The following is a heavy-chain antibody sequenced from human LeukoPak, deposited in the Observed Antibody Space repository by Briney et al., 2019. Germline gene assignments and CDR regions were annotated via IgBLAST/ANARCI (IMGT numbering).Heavy chain of an antibody. D-gene: IGHD6-13*01. J-gene: IGHJ6*03. CDR2: IIPIFGTA. V-gene: IGHV1-69*05. Sequence: GASVKVSCKASGGTFSSYAISWVRQAPGQGLEWMGRIIPIFGTANYAQKFQGRVTITTDESTSTAYMELSSLRSEDTAVYYCARVSFGIAAAGTPYYYYMDVWGKGTTVTVSS. CDR3: ARVSFGIAAAGTPYYYYMDV. CDR1: GGTFSSYA.